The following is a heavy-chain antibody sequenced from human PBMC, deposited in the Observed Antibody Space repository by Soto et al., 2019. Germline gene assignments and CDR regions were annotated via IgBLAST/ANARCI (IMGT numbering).Heavy chain of an antibody. J-gene: IGHJ4*02. CDR1: VDSISSNNYH. CDR2: MYHSGNT. Sequence: QLQLQESGPGLVKPSETLSLTCTVSVDSISSNNYHWGWIRQPPGKGLEWIGSMYHSGNTYHNPSLKSRVTISVDTSKNQFSLNLRSVTAADTAVYYCARHRGPTGPNYWGQGTLVTVSS. CDR3: ARHRGPTGPNY. D-gene: IGHD3-10*01. V-gene: IGHV4-39*01.